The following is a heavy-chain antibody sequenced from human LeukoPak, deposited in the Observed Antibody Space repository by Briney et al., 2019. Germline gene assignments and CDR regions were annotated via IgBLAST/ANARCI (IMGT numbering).Heavy chain of an antibody. Sequence: LSGGSLRLSCAASGFTFSSYAMSWVRQAPGKGLEWVSAISGSGGSTYYADSVKGRFTISRDNSKNTLYLQMNSLRAEDTAVYYCAKGGTIFGGFDPWGQGTLVTVSS. V-gene: IGHV3-23*01. CDR2: ISGSGGST. J-gene: IGHJ5*02. CDR3: AKGGTIFGGFDP. CDR1: GFTFSSYA. D-gene: IGHD3-3*01.